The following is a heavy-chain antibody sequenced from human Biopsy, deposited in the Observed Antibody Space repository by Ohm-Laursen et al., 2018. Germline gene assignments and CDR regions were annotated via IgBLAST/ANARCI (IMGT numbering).Heavy chain of an antibody. J-gene: IGHJ5*02. CDR2: INQHGSET. CDR3: ARGNGPSA. CDR1: GFSFRTYW. V-gene: IGHV3-7*04. D-gene: IGHD4-11*01. Sequence: SLRLSCAASGFSFRTYWVTWVRQAPGKGLEWVANINQHGSETNYVDSVKGRFTISRDNAKNSVYLQMNSLRAEDTAIYYCARGNGPSAWGQGTLVTVSS.